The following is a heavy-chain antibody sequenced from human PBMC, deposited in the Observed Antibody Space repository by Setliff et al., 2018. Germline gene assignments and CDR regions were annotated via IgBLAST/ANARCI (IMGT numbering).Heavy chain of an antibody. V-gene: IGHV4-4*07. J-gene: IGHJ1*01. CDR3: AGATGVTYTWYFEH. CDR1: GVSVSDYY. CDR2: IYTSGAT. Sequence: PSETLSLTCSVSGVSVSDYYWSRIRQPAGRGLEYIGRIYTSGATNYSPSVRGRVTISVDHLKNQVSLNLKSVTAADTAVYFCAGATGVTYTWYFEHWGQGSLVTVSS. D-gene: IGHD2-21*02.